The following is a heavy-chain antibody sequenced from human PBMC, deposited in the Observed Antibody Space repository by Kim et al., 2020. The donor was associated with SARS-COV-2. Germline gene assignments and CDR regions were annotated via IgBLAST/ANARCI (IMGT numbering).Heavy chain of an antibody. CDR2: IIPIFGTA. CDR1: GGTFSSYA. J-gene: IGHJ3*02. D-gene: IGHD1-26*01. CDR3: ARDHTATGSYPWGAFDI. V-gene: IGHV1-69*13. Sequence: SVKVSCKASGGTFSSYAISWVRQAPGQGLEWMGGIIPIFGTANYAQKFQGRVTITADESTSTAYMELSSLRSEDTAVYYCARDHTATGSYPWGAFDIWGQGTMVTVSS.